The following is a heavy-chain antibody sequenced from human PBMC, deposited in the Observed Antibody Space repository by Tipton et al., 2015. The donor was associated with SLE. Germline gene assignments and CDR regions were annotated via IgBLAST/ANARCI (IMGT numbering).Heavy chain of an antibody. Sequence: TLSLTCSASGGSITSFFWTWIRQPPGRGLEWIGRIYSDGTTNYNPLLKSRVTLSVDTSKNQFSLKLRSVTAADTAVYYCARNNWNQALDYWGQGTLVTVSS. CDR2: IYSDGTT. J-gene: IGHJ4*02. D-gene: IGHD1-20*01. CDR1: GGSITSFF. V-gene: IGHV4-4*09. CDR3: ARNNWNQALDY.